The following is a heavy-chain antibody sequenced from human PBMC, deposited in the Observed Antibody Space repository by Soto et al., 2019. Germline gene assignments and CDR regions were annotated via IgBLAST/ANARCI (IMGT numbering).Heavy chain of an antibody. CDR3: ARGRDCSSTSCYVNYYYYGMDV. V-gene: IGHV4-34*01. D-gene: IGHD2-2*01. J-gene: IGHJ6*02. CDR2: INHSGST. Sequence: PSETLSLTCAVYGGSFSGYYWSWIRQPPGKGLEWIGEINHSGSTNYNPSLKSRVTISVDTSKNQFSLKLSSVTAADTAVYYCARGRDCSSTSCYVNYYYYGMDVWGQGTTVTSP. CDR1: GGSFSGYY.